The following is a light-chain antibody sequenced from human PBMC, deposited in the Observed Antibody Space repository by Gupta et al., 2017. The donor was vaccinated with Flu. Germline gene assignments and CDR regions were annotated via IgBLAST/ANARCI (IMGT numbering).Light chain of an antibody. Sequence: VTISCTGTTSGGGGYNYVSWQQQQQGNVPYFIMVEVSRRPSGVADRFSGSKACNTGSLPVSGLQAEDEEQYVCSYYDATNYLWVFGGGTKLTVL. CDR1: TSGGGGYNY. J-gene: IGLJ2*01. CDR3: SYYDATNYLWV. CDR2: EVS. V-gene: IGLV2-8*01.